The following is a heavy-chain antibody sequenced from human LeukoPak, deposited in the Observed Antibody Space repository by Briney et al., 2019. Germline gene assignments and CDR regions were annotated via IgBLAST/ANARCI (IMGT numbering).Heavy chain of an antibody. J-gene: IGHJ6*03. CDR3: ARAPSPYYYYYMDV. CDR1: GFTVSSNY. V-gene: IGHV3-53*01. CDR2: IYSGGST. Sequence: GGSLRLSCAASGFTVSSNYMSWVRQAPGKGLEWVSVIYSGGSTYYADSVKGRFTISRDNSKNTLYLQMNSLRAEDTAVYYCARAPSPYYYYYMDVWGKGTTVTISS.